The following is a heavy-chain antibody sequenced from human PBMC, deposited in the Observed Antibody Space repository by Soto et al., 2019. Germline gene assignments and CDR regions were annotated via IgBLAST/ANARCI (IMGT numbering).Heavy chain of an antibody. V-gene: IGHV5-51*03. CDR2: IYPIDSDT. CDR1: GDSVNSNW. J-gene: IGHJ6*02. CDR3: ARRSAVTTFYFYGMDV. D-gene: IGHD4-17*01. Sequence: PGESLQISCKVSGDSVNSNWIACVRQRPGRGLEWMGIIYPIDSDTRYSPSFQGQVTISVDRSVNSAFLQWRSLKASDTATYYCARRSAVTTFYFYGMDVWGQGTTVTVSS.